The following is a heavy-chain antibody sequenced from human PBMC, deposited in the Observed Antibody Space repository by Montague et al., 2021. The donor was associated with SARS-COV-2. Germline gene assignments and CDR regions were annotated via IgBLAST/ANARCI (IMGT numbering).Heavy chain of an antibody. CDR1: GGPISISGYY. V-gene: IGHV4-61*05. CDR3: ARQRCSSTSCYVHDPYFDY. Sequence: SETLSLTCTVSGGPISISGYYWGWVRQPPGKGLEWIGYIYYSGSTNYNPSLKSRVTISVDTSKNQFSLKLSSVTAADTAVYYCARQRCSSTSCYVHDPYFDYWGQGTLVTVSS. J-gene: IGHJ4*02. CDR2: IYYSGST. D-gene: IGHD2-2*01.